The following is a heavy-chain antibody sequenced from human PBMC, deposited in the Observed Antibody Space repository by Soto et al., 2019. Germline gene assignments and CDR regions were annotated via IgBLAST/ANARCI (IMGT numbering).Heavy chain of an antibody. D-gene: IGHD5-12*01. CDR3: ARVCYDGNTRASDI. J-gene: IGHJ3*02. CDR1: GYTFTSYG. V-gene: IGHV1-18*01. Sequence: QVQLVQSGAEVKKPGASVKVSCKASGYTFTSYGISWVRQAPGQGLEWMGWISAYNGNTNYAQNFQGRVTKTTDTFTSTVNTELRNLRSDGTAVYDCARVCYDGNTRASDIWGQGTKVTVSS. CDR2: ISAYNGNT.